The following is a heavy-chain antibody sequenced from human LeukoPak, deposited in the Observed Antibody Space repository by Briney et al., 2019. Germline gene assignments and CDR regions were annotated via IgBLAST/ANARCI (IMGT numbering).Heavy chain of an antibody. J-gene: IGHJ4*02. D-gene: IGHD6-19*01. CDR3: ARARIAVPGLFDY. Sequence: GRSLRLSCAASGFTFSSYSMNWVRQAPGKELEWVSSISSTSSYINYADSVKGRFTISRDNAKNSLCLQMNSLRAEDTAVYYCARARIAVPGLFDYWGQGTLVTVSS. V-gene: IGHV3-21*01. CDR2: ISSTSSYI. CDR1: GFTFSSYS.